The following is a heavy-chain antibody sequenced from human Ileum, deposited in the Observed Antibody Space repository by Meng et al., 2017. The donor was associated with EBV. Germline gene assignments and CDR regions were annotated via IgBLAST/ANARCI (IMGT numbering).Heavy chain of an antibody. Sequence: GQQTEAGPGLGNPSGTLSLICAVSGGSISVITWWSWVRQSPEKGLEWIGEMSDSGITHYNPSLKSRVTISADKSNNQFSLKLTSVTSADTAVYFCAKNGEKYFEYWGQGTLVTVSS. CDR3: AKNGEKYFEY. CDR1: GGSISVITW. J-gene: IGHJ4*02. CDR2: MSDSGIT. V-gene: IGHV4-4*02.